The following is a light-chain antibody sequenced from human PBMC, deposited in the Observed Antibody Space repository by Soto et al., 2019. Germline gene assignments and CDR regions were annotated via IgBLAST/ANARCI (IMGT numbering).Light chain of an antibody. J-gene: IGLJ2*01. CDR1: SSDVGGYNY. CDR2: DVS. V-gene: IGLV2-11*01. Sequence: QSALTQPRSVSGSPGQSDTISCTGTSSDVGGYNYVSWYQQNPGKAPKLMIYDVSKRPSGVSDRFSGSKSANTASLIISGLQAEDEADYYCCSYAGNTLVVFGGWTKLTVL. CDR3: CSYAGNTLVV.